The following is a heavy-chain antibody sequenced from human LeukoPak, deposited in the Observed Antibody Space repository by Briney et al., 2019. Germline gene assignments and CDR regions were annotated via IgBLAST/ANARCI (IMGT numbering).Heavy chain of an antibody. Sequence: GGSLRLFCAGSGFHLSQLALRWVRQASGKGLEWVPAISGSGGSTYYADSVKGRFTISRDNSKNTLYLQMNSLRAEDTAVYYCAKEEGTYSSGPYFDYWGQGTLVTVSS. D-gene: IGHD6-19*01. J-gene: IGHJ4*02. CDR3: AKEEGTYSSGPYFDY. V-gene: IGHV3-23*01. CDR1: GFHLSQLA. CDR2: ISGSGGST.